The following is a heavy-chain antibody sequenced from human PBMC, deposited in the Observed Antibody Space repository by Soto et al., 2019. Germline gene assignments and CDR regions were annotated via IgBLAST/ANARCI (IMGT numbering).Heavy chain of an antibody. V-gene: IGHV3-21*02. J-gene: IGHJ6*02. D-gene: IGHD3-10*01. CDR3: TRARVKIRGCYYHYYGMDV. CDR2: ISSGSSYI. CDR1: EFTFSVYS. Sequence: DVQLEESGGGLVKPGGSLRLSCVASEFTFSVYSMNWVRQAPGKGLEWVSSISSGSSYIYYAASVKGRFTISRDNDKTSLFLHMNSLRVDDTALYYCTRARVKIRGCYYHYYGMDVWSQGTTVTVSS.